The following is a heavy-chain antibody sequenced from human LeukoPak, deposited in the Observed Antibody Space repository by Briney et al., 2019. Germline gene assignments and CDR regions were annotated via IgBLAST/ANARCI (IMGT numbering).Heavy chain of an antibody. V-gene: IGHV1-2*02. D-gene: IGHD5-12*01. J-gene: IGHJ3*02. Sequence: GASVKVSCKASGYTFIAKYMHWVRQAPGQGLEWKGWINPNSGGTNYAPEFQGRVIMTRDTSISTAYMEMRRLRSDDTAVYYCAITSWATLNAFDIWGQGTVVTVSP. CDR3: AITSWATLNAFDI. CDR2: INPNSGGT. CDR1: GYTFIAKY.